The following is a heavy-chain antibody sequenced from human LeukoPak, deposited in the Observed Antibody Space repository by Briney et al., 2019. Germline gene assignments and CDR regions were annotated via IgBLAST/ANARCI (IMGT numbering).Heavy chain of an antibody. J-gene: IGHJ4*02. Sequence: GGSLRLSCAASGFTFNSFGMHWVRQAPGKGLEWLAVISYDGRNKYYADSVKGRFTISRDNAKNSLYLQMNSLRAEDTAVYYCARGDTAMVSYDYWGQGTLVTVSS. CDR1: GFTFNSFG. D-gene: IGHD5-18*01. V-gene: IGHV3-30*03. CDR3: ARGDTAMVSYDY. CDR2: ISYDGRNK.